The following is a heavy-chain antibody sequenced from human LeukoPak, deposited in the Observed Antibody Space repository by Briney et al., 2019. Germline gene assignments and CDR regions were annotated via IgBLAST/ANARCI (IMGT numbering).Heavy chain of an antibody. J-gene: IGHJ6*03. Sequence: ASVKVSCKASGYTFTSYAMNWVRQAPGRGLEWMGWINTNTGNPTYAQGFTGRFVFSLDTSVSTAYLQISSLKAEDTAVYYCARTTEGYCSSASCFGFSYSYYMDVWGKGTTVTVSS. CDR2: INTNTGNP. CDR3: ARTTEGYCSSASCFGFSYSYYMDV. CDR1: GYTFTSYA. V-gene: IGHV7-4-1*02. D-gene: IGHD2-2*01.